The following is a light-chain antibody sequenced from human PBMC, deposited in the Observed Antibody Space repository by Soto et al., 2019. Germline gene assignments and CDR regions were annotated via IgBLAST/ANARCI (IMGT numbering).Light chain of an antibody. Sequence: QSVLTKPPSASGTPGQRVTISCSGSSSNIGSNYVYWYQQLPGTAPKLLIYSNNQLHSGVPDRFSGSKSGTSASLAISGLRSEDEADYYCAAWDDSLSGQVFGGGTKRTVL. CDR1: SSNIGSNY. J-gene: IGLJ3*02. V-gene: IGLV1-47*02. CDR2: SNN. CDR3: AAWDDSLSGQV.